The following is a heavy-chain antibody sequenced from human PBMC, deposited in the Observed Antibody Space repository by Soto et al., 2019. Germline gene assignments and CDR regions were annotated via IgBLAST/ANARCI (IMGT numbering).Heavy chain of an antibody. D-gene: IGHD3-16*02. V-gene: IGHV3-23*01. CDR2: ISATGGST. CDR3: ANAEHPRRSIGFDY. J-gene: IGHJ4*02. CDR1: GFTFASYF. Sequence: LRLSCAGSGFTFASYFMTWVRQAPVKGLEWVSSISATGGSTYYAGSVKGRFTISRDNSKNTLFLQMNSLRAEDTAIYYCANAEHPRRSIGFDYWGQGTLVTV.